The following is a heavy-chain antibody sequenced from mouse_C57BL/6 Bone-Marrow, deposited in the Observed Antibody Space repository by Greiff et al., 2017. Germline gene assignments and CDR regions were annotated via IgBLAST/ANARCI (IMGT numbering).Heavy chain of an antibody. CDR2: IYPRDGST. D-gene: IGHD1-1*01. CDR1: GYTFTSYD. V-gene: IGHV1-85*01. CDR3: ARGKDYYLMDY. J-gene: IGHJ4*01. Sequence: VHLVESGPELVKPGASVKLSCKASGYTFTSYDINWVKQRPGQGLEWIGWIYPRDGSTKYNEKFQGKATLTVDTSSSTEYLELHCLASEDAAVYFCARGKDYYLMDYWGQGTSVTACS.